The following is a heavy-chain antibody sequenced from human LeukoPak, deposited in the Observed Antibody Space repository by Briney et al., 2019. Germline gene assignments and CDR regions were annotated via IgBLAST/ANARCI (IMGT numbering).Heavy chain of an antibody. V-gene: IGHV3-53*04. CDR1: GFTVSSDY. CDR2: LSSGGST. Sequence: GGSLRLSCAAAGFTVSSDYMTWVRQAPGKGLEWDSILSSGGSTYYAGSVKGRFTISRHNSKNTLYLQMDSLRAEDTAVYYCARDKGGGSDGMDVWGQGTTVTVSS. J-gene: IGHJ6*02. CDR3: ARDKGGGSDGMDV. D-gene: IGHD3-16*01.